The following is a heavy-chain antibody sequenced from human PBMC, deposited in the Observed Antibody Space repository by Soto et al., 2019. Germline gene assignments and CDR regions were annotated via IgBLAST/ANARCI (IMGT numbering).Heavy chain of an antibody. J-gene: IGHJ5*02. CDR1: GFTFDDYA. V-gene: IGHV3-9*01. D-gene: IGHD6-13*01. Sequence: RLSCAASGFTFDDYAMHWVRQAPGKGLEWVSGISWNSGSIGYADSVKGRFTISRDNAKNSLYLQMNSLRAEDTALYYCATAGYSSSWNWFDPWGQGTLVTVSS. CDR3: ATAGYSSSWNWFDP. CDR2: ISWNSGSI.